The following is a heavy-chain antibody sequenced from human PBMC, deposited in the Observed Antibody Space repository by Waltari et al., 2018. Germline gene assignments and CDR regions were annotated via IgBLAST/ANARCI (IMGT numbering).Heavy chain of an antibody. CDR1: GFAFRDYA. D-gene: IGHD3-22*01. J-gene: IGHJ4*02. CDR2: ISYDRINS. CDR3: ASPTQDYYDTSGYFAD. Sequence: QVQLVESGGGEVQPGTSLRLSCAASGFAFRDYAMNWVRTVPGKGLECVTCISYDRINSFYADALRGRFTVSRDNSKNTLYLQRNILRVEDTAVYYCASPTQDYYDTSGYFADWGQGTLVTVSS. V-gene: IGHV3-30-3*01.